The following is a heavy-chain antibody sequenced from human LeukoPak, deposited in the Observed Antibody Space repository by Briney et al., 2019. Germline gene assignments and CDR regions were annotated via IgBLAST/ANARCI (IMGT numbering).Heavy chain of an antibody. V-gene: IGHV1-69*05. CDR2: IIPIFGTA. J-gene: IGHJ4*02. CDR1: GGTFSSYA. CDR3: ASVEGGVIVSHFDY. D-gene: IGHD3-16*02. Sequence: ASVKVSCKASGGTFSSYAISWVRQAPGQGLEWMGGIIPIFGTANYAQKFQGRVTITTDESTSTAYMELSSLRSEDTAVYYCASVEGGVIVSHFDYWGQGTLVTVSS.